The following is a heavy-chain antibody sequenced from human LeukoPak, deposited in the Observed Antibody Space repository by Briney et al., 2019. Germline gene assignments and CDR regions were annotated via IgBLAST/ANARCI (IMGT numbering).Heavy chain of an antibody. CDR2: ILYDGIEK. J-gene: IGHJ4*02. V-gene: IGHV3-30*14. D-gene: IGHD2-2*01. CDR1: GFTFSSYA. Sequence: GGSLRLSCAASGFTFSSYAIHWVRQAPGKGLESVAVILYDGIEKYFADSVKGRFTISRDNSKSMVFLQMNSLKTEDTAMYYCAREGRFKAQHLFDYWGQGALVIVSS. CDR3: AREGRFKAQHLFDY.